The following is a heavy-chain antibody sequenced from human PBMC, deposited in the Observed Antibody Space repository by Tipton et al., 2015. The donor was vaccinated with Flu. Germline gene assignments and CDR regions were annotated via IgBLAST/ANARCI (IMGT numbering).Heavy chain of an antibody. CDR1: GGFVSSYY. D-gene: IGHD2-2*01. CDR2: LYNNQYT. CDR3: ARDPSLGMPDYFDY. Sequence: TLSLTCTVSGGFVSSYYWNWIRQPPGKGLEWIGYLYNNQYTKYNPSLKSRVTVSVDPSMSQFSLRLTSVTAADTAVYYCARDPSLGMPDYFDYWGQGILVTASS. J-gene: IGHJ4*02. V-gene: IGHV4-59*02.